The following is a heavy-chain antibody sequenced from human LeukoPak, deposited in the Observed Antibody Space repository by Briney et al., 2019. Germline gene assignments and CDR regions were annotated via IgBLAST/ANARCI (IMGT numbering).Heavy chain of an antibody. V-gene: IGHV1-18*01. CDR1: GYTFMTYG. CDR3: ARQAPRVGFVKGPLPSWFDP. J-gene: IGHJ5*02. Sequence: GASVKVSCKASGYTFMTYGISWVRQAPGVGLEWVGWISGYSGNTDYAQKFQDRVTLTTDTSTTTAYMELRSLRSDDTAMYYCARQAPRVGFVKGPLPSWFDPWGQGTLVIVSS. D-gene: IGHD1-26*01. CDR2: ISGYSGNT.